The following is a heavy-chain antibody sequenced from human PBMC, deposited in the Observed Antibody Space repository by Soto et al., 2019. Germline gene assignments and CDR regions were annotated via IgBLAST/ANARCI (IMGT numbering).Heavy chain of an antibody. Sequence: GESLNIYCKGAGYSFTSYWISWVRQMPGKGTEWKGRIDPSDSYTNYSPSFQGHITISADKPISTAYLLWSSLKASHAAMYYCVAGLYCSGGSCYHFYRMEVWGPGTTVTVSS. V-gene: IGHV5-10-1*01. CDR2: IDPSDSYT. CDR1: GYSFTSYW. J-gene: IGHJ6*02. D-gene: IGHD2-15*01. CDR3: VAGLYCSGGSCYHFYRMEV.